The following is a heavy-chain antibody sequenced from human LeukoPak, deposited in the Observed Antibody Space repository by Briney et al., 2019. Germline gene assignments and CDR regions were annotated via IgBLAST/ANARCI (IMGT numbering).Heavy chain of an antibody. CDR2: IRGDGGGS. Sequence: GGSLRLSCGASGFTFSDYWMYWVRQAPGKGLVWVSRIRGDGGGSAYADSARGRFTISRDDAKNTLYLQMNGLRADDTGVYHCAGRGGEETKRAHSGMKAWGQGTRSSSPQ. CDR3: AGRGGEETKRAHSGMKA. D-gene: IGHD3-16*01. J-gene: IGHJ5*01. V-gene: IGHV3-74*01. CDR1: GFTFSDYW.